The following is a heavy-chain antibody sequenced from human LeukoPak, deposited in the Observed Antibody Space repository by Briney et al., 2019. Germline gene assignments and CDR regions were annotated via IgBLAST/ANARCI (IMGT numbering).Heavy chain of an antibody. CDR3: ARGDSYYYDSSGYYY. Sequence: PSETLSLTCTVSGGSISSYYWSWIRQPPGEGLEWIGYIYYSGSNNYNPSLKSRVTISVDTSKNQFSLKLSSVTAADTAVYYCARGDSYYYDSSGYYYWGQGTLVTVSS. J-gene: IGHJ4*02. CDR2: IYYSGSN. CDR1: GGSISSYY. V-gene: IGHV4-59*01. D-gene: IGHD3-22*01.